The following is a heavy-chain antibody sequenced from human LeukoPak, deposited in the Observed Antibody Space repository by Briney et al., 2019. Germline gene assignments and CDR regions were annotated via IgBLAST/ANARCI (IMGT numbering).Heavy chain of an antibody. CDR2: ISAYNGNT. D-gene: IGHD6-13*01. V-gene: IGHV1-18*01. CDR1: GYTFTSYG. Sequence: GASVTVSCTASGYTFTSYGISWVRQAPGQGLEWMGWISAYNGNTNYAQELQGRVTMTTDTSTSTAYMELRSLRSDDTAVYYCVRAAAGRDWFDPWGQGTLVTVSS. J-gene: IGHJ5*02. CDR3: VRAAAGRDWFDP.